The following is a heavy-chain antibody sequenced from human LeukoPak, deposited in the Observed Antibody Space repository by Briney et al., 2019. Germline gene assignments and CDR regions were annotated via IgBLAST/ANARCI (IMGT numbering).Heavy chain of an antibody. CDR3: ARLNNSCSWYFGEYFQH. CDR2: IYYSGST. J-gene: IGHJ1*01. V-gene: IGHV4-39*01. Sequence: SETLSLTCTVSGGSISSSSYYWGWIRQPPGKGLEWIGSIYYSGSTYYNPPLKSRVTISVDTSKNQFSLKLSSVTAADTAVYYCARLNNSCSWYFGEYFQHWGQGTLVTVSS. D-gene: IGHD6-13*01. CDR1: GGSISSSSYY.